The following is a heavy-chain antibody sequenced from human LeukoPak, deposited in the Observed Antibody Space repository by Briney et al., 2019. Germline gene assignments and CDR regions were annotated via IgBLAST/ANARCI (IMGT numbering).Heavy chain of an antibody. CDR2: IYYSGST. CDR3: VRRVRYFGQNDY. Sequence: SQTLSLTCTVSGASFSDYYWSWIRQPPGKGLEWIAYIYYSGSTNYNPSLKSRVTISVDTSNNQFSLDLRSVTAADSAVYYCVRRVRYFGQNDYWGQGTLVTVSS. J-gene: IGHJ4*02. CDR1: GASFSDYY. V-gene: IGHV4-59*08. D-gene: IGHD3-9*01.